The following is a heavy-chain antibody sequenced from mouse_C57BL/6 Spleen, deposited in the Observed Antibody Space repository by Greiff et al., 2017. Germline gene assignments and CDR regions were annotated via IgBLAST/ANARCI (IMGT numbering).Heavy chain of an antibody. CDR2: IRSTRHNYAT. V-gene: IGHV10-1*01. CDR3: VRGVAGTY. J-gene: IGHJ3*01. CDR1: GFSFNTYA. Sequence: EVNVVASGGGLVQPKGSLKLSCAASGFSFNTYALNWVRQAPGKGLEWVARIRSTRHNYATYYADSVKDRFTISRDDSESMLYLQMNNLKTEDTAMYYCVRGVAGTYWGQGTLVTVSA. D-gene: IGHD1-1*02.